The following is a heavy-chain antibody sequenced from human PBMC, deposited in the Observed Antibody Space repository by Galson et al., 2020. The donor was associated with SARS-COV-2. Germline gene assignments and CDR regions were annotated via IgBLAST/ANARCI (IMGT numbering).Heavy chain of an antibody. J-gene: IGHJ6*02. Sequence: SVKVSCKASGGTFSSYAISWVRQAPGQGLEWMGRIIPILGIANYAQKFQGRVTITADKSTSTAYMELSSLRSEDTAVYYCARDNLGGYCSGGSCSSYYGMDVWGQGTTVTVSS. D-gene: IGHD2-15*01. V-gene: IGHV1-69*10. CDR1: GGTFSSYA. CDR3: ARDNLGGYCSGGSCSSYYGMDV. CDR2: IIPILGIA.